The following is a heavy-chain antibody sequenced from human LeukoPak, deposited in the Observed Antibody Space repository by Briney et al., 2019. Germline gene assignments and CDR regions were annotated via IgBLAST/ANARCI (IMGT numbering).Heavy chain of an antibody. Sequence: EASVKVSCKASGYTFTSYGISWVRQAPGQGLEWMGWISAYNGNTNYAQKCQGRVTMTTDTSASTAYMELRSLRSDDTAVYYCARDNVSGWYSFVDYWGQGTLVTVSS. CDR1: GYTFTSYG. J-gene: IGHJ4*02. D-gene: IGHD6-19*01. V-gene: IGHV1-18*01. CDR2: ISAYNGNT. CDR3: ARDNVSGWYSFVDY.